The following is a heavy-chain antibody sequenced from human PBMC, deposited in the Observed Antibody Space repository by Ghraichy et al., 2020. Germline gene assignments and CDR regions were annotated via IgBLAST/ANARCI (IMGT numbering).Heavy chain of an antibody. CDR2: INAGNGNT. CDR3: ARDLAVAGSALFDY. CDR1: GYTFTSYA. Sequence: ASVKVSCKASGYTFTSYAMHWVRQAPGQRLEWMGSINAGNGNTKYSQKFQGRVTITRDTSASTAYMELSSLRSEDTAVYYCARDLAVAGSALFDYWGQGTLVTVSS. D-gene: IGHD6-19*01. V-gene: IGHV1-3*01. J-gene: IGHJ4*02.